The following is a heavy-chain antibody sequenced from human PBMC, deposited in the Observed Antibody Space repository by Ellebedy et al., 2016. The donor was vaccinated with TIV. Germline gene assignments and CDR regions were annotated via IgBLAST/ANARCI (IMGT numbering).Heavy chain of an antibody. CDR1: GFTFSIYW. J-gene: IGHJ4*02. CDR2: IKQDGSEK. V-gene: IGHV3-7*01. CDR3: ARGYSSGTYWYYFDN. Sequence: GESLKISCAASGFTFSIYWMRWVRQAPGKGLECVANIKQDGSEKSYVDSVKGRFTISRDNSKSTLYLQMNSLRAEDTAVYYCARGYSSGTYWYYFDNWGQGTLVTVSP. D-gene: IGHD1-26*01.